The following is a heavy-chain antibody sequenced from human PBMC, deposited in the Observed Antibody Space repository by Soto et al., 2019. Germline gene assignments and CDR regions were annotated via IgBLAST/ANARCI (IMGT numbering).Heavy chain of an antibody. Sequence: SETLSLTCTVSGGSISSYYWSWIRQPPGKGLEWIGYIYYSGSTYYNPSLKSRVTISVDTSKNQFSLKLSSVTAADTAVYYCAAPYDSSGPSYYYGMDPWGQGTLVTVSS. CDR2: IYYSGST. V-gene: IGHV4-59*06. J-gene: IGHJ5*02. CDR3: AAPYDSSGPSYYYGMDP. CDR1: GGSISSYY. D-gene: IGHD3-22*01.